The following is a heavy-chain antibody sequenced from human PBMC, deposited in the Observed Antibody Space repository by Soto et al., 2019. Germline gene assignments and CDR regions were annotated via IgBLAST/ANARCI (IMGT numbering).Heavy chain of an antibody. CDR2: IYYSGSA. CDR3: ARGVGFGYSYSHMNL. Sequence: QVQLQESGPGLVKPSETLSLTCTVSGDSVTSASDYWSWIRQPPGKGLEWIGYIYYSGSADYNPSLGSRATISIDTSKNQFSLNLTSVTAADTAVYYCARGVGFGYSYSHMNLGAQGTTVTVSS. V-gene: IGHV4-61*01. D-gene: IGHD2-21*01. J-gene: IGHJ6*02. CDR1: GDSVTSASDY.